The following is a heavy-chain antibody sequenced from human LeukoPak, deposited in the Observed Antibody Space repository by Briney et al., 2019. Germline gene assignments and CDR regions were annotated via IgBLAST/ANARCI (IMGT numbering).Heavy chain of an antibody. CDR2: ITSSGSST. CDR1: GFTFSSYA. V-gene: IGHV3-23*01. J-gene: IGHJ4*02. CDR3: ARDKVVGPTFFDY. Sequence: GGSLRLSCAASGFTFSSYAMSWVRQAQGKGLEWVSAITSSGSSTYYADSVKGRFTISRDNANNSLYLQMNSLRAEDTAVYYCARDKVVGPTFFDYWGQGTLVTVSS. D-gene: IGHD1-26*01.